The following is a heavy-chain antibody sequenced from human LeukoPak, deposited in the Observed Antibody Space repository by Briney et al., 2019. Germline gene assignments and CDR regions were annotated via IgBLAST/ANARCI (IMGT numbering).Heavy chain of an antibody. CDR3: ARGEVYYYENSGYYYYYDYKGV. J-gene: IGHJ6*03. D-gene: IGHD3-22*01. Sequence: GGALRLSCAASRFTFSSYWIHWVRQAPGKGLVGVSRINRDGSSTIYPDSVKGRFTISRDNVKNTPYLQMNSLRAEGTAFYYSARGEVYYYENSGYYYYYDYKGVGGKRPTATVS. CDR2: INRDGSST. V-gene: IGHV3-74*01. CDR1: RFTFSSYW.